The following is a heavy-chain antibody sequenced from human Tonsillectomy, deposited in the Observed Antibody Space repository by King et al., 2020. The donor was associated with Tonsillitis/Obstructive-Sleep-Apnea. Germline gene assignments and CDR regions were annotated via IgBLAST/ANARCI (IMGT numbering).Heavy chain of an antibody. Sequence: QLQESGPGLVKPSETLSLTCTVSCGSISSSSYYWGLGRLPPGKGLEWIGPIYYSGCNYYNPSPESRVTISVDTSKNQFSLNLSAVTAADTALYYCARRVTGNTGVFDIWGQGAMVTVAS. D-gene: IGHD1-1*01. V-gene: IGHV4-39*01. CDR1: CGSISSSSYY. J-gene: IGHJ3*02. CDR2: IYYSGCN. CDR3: ARRVTGNTGVFDI.